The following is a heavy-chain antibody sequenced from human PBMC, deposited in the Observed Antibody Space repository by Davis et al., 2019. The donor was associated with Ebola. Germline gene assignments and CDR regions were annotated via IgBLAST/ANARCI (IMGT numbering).Heavy chain of an antibody. V-gene: IGHV4-59*12. Sequence: MPSETLSLTCTVSGGSISSYYWSWIRQPPGKGLEWIGYIYYSGSTNYNPSLKSRVTISVDTSKNQFSLKLSSVTAADTAVYYCARGSANSALYYYYGMDVWGQGTTVTVSS. CDR1: GGSISSYY. CDR3: ARGSANSALYYYYGMDV. J-gene: IGHJ6*02. D-gene: IGHD4-23*01. CDR2: IYYSGST.